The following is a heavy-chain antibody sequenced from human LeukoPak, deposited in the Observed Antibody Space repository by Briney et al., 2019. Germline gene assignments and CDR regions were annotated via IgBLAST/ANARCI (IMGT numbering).Heavy chain of an antibody. CDR2: IYSGGST. CDR1: GFTVSSNY. D-gene: IGHD4-17*01. CDR3: ASTFYGDSPPY. Sequence: GGSLRLSCAASGFTVSSNYMSWVRQAPGKGLERVSVIYSGGSTYYADSVKGRFTISRDNSKNTLYLQMNSLRAEDTAVYYCASTFYGDSPPYWGQGTLVTVSS. V-gene: IGHV3-66*01. J-gene: IGHJ4*02.